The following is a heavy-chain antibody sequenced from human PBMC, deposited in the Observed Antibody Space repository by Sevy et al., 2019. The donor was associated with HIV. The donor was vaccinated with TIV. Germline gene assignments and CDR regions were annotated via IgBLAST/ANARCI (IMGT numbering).Heavy chain of an antibody. CDR2: ISGSGGST. CDR3: AKNPGVGSYYYMDV. Sequence: GGSLRLSCAASGFTFSSYAMSWVRQAPGKGLELVSSISGSGGSTYYADSLKGQFTISRDNSKNTLYLQVNSLRVEDTAVYYCAKNPGVGSYYYMDVWGKGTTVTVSS. V-gene: IGHV3-23*01. D-gene: IGHD1-26*01. J-gene: IGHJ6*03. CDR1: GFTFSSYA.